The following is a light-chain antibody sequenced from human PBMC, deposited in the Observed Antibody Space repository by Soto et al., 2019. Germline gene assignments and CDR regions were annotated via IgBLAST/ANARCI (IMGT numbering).Light chain of an antibody. CDR1: QSISTW. Sequence: DIQMTQSPSTLSASVGDRVTITCRASQSISTWLAWYQQKPGKGPTLLIYKASRLESGVPSRFSGSGSGTEFALTISSLQPADFATYYCQQYNTYPRTFGQGTKVDIK. CDR3: QQYNTYPRT. V-gene: IGKV1-5*03. CDR2: KAS. J-gene: IGKJ1*01.